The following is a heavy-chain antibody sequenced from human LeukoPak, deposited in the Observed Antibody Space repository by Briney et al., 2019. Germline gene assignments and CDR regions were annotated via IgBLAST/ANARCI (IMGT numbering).Heavy chain of an antibody. CDR1: GGSISSYY. J-gene: IGHJ5*02. Sequence: SETLSLTCTVSGGSISSYYWSWIRQPPGKGLEWIGYIYYSGSTNYNPSLKSRVTISVDTSKNQFSLKLSSVTAADTAVYYCARRAVGSGYCSSTSCYARIHNWFDPWGQGTLVTVSS. D-gene: IGHD2-2*01. CDR3: ARRAVGSGYCSSTSCYARIHNWFDP. V-gene: IGHV4-59*12. CDR2: IYYSGST.